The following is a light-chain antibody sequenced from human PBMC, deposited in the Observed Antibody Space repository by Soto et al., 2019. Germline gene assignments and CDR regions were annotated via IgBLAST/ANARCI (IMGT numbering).Light chain of an antibody. CDR3: QQYKDYWT. V-gene: IGKV1-5*03. J-gene: IGKJ1*01. Sequence: DVHITESPSTLAASVGDRVTITCRASHSIIRWLAWYQQKPGKAPKLLIYETSSLEDGVPSRFTGSGSGTEFSLTITSLQPEDFASYYCQQYKDYWTFGQGTKVDIK. CDR2: ETS. CDR1: HSIIRW.